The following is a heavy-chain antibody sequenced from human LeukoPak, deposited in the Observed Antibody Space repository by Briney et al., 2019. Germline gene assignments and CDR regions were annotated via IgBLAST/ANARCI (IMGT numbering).Heavy chain of an antibody. Sequence: PSETLSLTCTVSSDSISSSTFYWGWIRQPPGKGLEWIGEINHSGSTNYNPSLKSRVTISVDTSKNQFSLKLSSVTAADTAVYYCARGPPIYYDSPRIKYFQHWGQGTLVTVSS. CDR2: INHSGST. CDR1: SDSISSSTFY. J-gene: IGHJ1*01. V-gene: IGHV4-39*07. D-gene: IGHD3-22*01. CDR3: ARGPPIYYDSPRIKYFQH.